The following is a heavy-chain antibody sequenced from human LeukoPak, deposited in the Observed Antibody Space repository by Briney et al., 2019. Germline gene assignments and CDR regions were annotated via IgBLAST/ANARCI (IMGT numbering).Heavy chain of an antibody. Sequence: SETLSVICTVSGGSINSYYWSWIRQPPGKGLEWIGYIYYSGSTNYNPSLKSRVTISVDTSKNQFSLKLTSVTAADTAVYYCARVRRGYSYGLDYWGQGTLVTVSS. J-gene: IGHJ4*02. CDR3: ARVRRGYSYGLDY. CDR1: GGSINSYY. CDR2: IYYSGST. V-gene: IGHV4-59*08. D-gene: IGHD5-18*01.